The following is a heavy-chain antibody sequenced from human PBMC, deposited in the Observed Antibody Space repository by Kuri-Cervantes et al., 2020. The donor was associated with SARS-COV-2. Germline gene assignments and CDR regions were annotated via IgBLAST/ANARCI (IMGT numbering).Heavy chain of an antibody. CDR2: ISYDGSNK. V-gene: IGHV3-30-3*01. CDR1: GFTFSSYA. J-gene: IGHJ4*02. Sequence: GESLKISCAASGFTFSSYAMHWVRQAPGKGLEWVAVISYDGSNKYYADSVKGRFTISRDNSKNTLYLQMNSLRAEDTAVYYCAREKIRLLGSFDYWGQGTLVTVSS. D-gene: IGHD7-27*01. CDR3: AREKIRLLGSFDY.